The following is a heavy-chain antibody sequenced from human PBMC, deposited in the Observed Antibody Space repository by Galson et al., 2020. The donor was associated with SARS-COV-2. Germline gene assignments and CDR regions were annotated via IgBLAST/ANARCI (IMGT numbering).Heavy chain of an antibody. J-gene: IGHJ4*02. CDR2: ISGGGDNT. CDR3: AKLGTFLTYLDY. Sequence: QAGGSLRLSCITSGFTFSNHAMNWVRQTPGKGLEWVSAISGGGDNTYYADSIKGRFTISRDNSKNTLYLQLNSLEVEDTAVYYCAKLGTFLTYLDYWGQGSLVTVSS. D-gene: IGHD7-27*01. V-gene: IGHV3-23*01. CDR1: GFTFSNHA.